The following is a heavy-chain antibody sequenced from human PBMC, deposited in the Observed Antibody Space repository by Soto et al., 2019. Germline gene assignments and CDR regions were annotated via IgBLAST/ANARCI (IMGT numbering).Heavy chain of an antibody. V-gene: IGHV1-46*01. CDR1: GYIFTNYY. D-gene: IGHD6-13*01. CDR2: INPLPTSGST. J-gene: IGHJ4*02. CDR3: ARDLAAAAY. Sequence: QVQLVQSGAEVKKPGASVKVSCKASGYIFTNYYMHWVRQAPGQGLEWMAIINPLPTSGSTNYAQEFQGRLTVTRDTSTSTVYMELSSLRSDDTAIYYCARDLAAAAYWGQGTLVTVSS.